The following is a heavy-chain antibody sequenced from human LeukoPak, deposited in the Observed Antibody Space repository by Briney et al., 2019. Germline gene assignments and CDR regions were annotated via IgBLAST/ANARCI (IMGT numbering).Heavy chain of an antibody. Sequence: ASVKVSCKASGYTFTNYDINWVRQATGQGLEWMGWMGSNSGDTGYAQKFQGRVTMTRDTFISIAYMELNNVRSEDTAVYYCVRGPPNWGFDYWGQGTLVTVSS. V-gene: IGHV1-8*01. D-gene: IGHD7-27*01. CDR3: VRGPPNWGFDY. J-gene: IGHJ4*02. CDR1: GYTFTNYD. CDR2: MGSNSGDT.